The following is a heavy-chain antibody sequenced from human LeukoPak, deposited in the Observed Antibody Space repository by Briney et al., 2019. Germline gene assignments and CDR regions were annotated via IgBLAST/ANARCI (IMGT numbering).Heavy chain of an antibody. Sequence: GASVKVSCKASGYTFTSYDINWVRQATGQGLEWVGWMNPNSGNTGYAQKFQGRVTMTRNTSISTAYMELSSLRSEDTAVYYCVFYSSSRTRKYYFDYWGQGTLVTVSS. J-gene: IGHJ4*02. CDR3: VFYSSSRTRKYYFDY. CDR2: MNPNSGNT. V-gene: IGHV1-8*01. D-gene: IGHD6-13*01. CDR1: GYTFTSYD.